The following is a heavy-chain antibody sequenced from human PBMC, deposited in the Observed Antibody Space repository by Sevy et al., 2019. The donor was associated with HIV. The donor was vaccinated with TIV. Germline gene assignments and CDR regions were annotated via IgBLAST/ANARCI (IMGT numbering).Heavy chain of an antibody. D-gene: IGHD3-22*01. CDR3: ARVGSYYNDSSRYSFDY. V-gene: IGHV1-18*01. CDR1: GYTFTSYG. Sequence: ASVKVSCKASGYTFTSYGISWVRQAPGQGLEWMGWISAYNGNTNYAQKLQGRVTMTTDTSTSTAYMELRSLRSDDTAVYYCARVGSYYNDSSRYSFDYWGQGTLVTVSS. CDR2: ISAYNGNT. J-gene: IGHJ4*02.